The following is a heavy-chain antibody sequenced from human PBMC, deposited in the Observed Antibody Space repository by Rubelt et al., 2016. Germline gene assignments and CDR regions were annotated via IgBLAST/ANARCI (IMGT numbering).Heavy chain of an antibody. D-gene: IGHD2-2*01. Sequence: QVQLVQSGAEVKKPGASVKVSCKASGYTFTSYGISWVRQAPGQGLEWMGWISAYNGNTNYAQKLQGRVTMTTDTSTSTAYIELRGLRSDDTAVYYCAREVLGYCSSTSCYPDHYYYMDVWGKGTTVTVSS. CDR1: GYTFTSYG. V-gene: IGHV1-18*01. CDR2: ISAYNGNT. CDR3: AREVLGYCSSTSCYPDHYYYMDV. J-gene: IGHJ6*03.